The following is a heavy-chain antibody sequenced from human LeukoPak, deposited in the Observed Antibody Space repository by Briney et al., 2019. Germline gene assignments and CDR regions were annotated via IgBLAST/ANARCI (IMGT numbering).Heavy chain of an antibody. Sequence: SETLSLTCSVSGGSIISDSYYWNWIRQPAGKGLEWIGRMYTSGTTNYNPSLKSRVTISVDTSKNQFSLKLSSVTAADTAVYYCARHDPSDYYDSSGYPFDYWGQGTLVTVSS. V-gene: IGHV4-61*02. CDR3: ARHDPSDYYDSSGYPFDY. CDR1: GGSIISDSYY. CDR2: MYTSGTT. J-gene: IGHJ4*02. D-gene: IGHD3-22*01.